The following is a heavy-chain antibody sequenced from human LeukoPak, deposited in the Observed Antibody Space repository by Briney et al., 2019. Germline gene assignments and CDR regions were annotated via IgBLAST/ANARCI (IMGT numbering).Heavy chain of an antibody. J-gene: IGHJ2*01. CDR1: GFTFDDYA. CDR3: AKDYCGGDCYSGWYFDL. Sequence: GGSLRLSCAASGFTFDDYAMHWVRQAPGKGLEWVSGISYNSDTIAYADSVKGRFTISRDNAKNSLYLQMNSLRAEDTALFYCAKDYCGGDCYSGWYFDLWGRGTLVTVSS. CDR2: ISYNSDTI. D-gene: IGHD2-21*02. V-gene: IGHV3-9*01.